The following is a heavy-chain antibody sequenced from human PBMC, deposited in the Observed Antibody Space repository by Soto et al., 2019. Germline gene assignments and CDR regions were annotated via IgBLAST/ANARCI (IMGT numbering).Heavy chain of an antibody. D-gene: IGHD1-1*01. Sequence: LRLSCAASGFTFSSYAMSWVRQAPGKGLEWVSAISGIGGSTYYADSVNVRFTISRDNTKNTLFLQMNSLRAEDTAVYYCAKERASTTAFDXWGQGALLTVSX. CDR3: AKERASTTAFDX. J-gene: IGHJ4*02. CDR2: ISGIGGST. CDR1: GFTFSSYA. V-gene: IGHV3-23*01.